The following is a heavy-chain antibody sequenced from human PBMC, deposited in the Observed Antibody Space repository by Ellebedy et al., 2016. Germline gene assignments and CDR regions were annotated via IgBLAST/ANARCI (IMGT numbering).Heavy chain of an antibody. J-gene: IGHJ5*02. D-gene: IGHD2-2*01. CDR3: AIRVPARTGYNWFDP. Sequence: ASVKVSCKASGYTFTSYAMHWVRQAPGQGLEWMGGIIPIFGTANYAQKFQGRVTITADESTSTAYMELSSLRSEDTAVYYCAIRVPARTGYNWFDPWGQGTLVTVSS. CDR1: GYTFTSYA. V-gene: IGHV1-69*13. CDR2: IIPIFGTA.